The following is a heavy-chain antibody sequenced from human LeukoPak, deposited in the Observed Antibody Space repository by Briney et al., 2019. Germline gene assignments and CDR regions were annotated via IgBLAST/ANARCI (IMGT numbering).Heavy chain of an antibody. D-gene: IGHD6-19*01. V-gene: IGHV1-69*13. CDR3: ARVAVAVAGSLDY. CDR1: GGTFSSYA. CDR2: IIPIFGTA. J-gene: IGHJ4*02. Sequence: SVKVSCKASGGTFSSYAISWVRQAPGQGLEWMGGIIPIFGTANYAQKFQGRVTITADESTSTAYMELSSLRSEDTAVYYCARVAVAVAGSLDYWGQGTPVTVSS.